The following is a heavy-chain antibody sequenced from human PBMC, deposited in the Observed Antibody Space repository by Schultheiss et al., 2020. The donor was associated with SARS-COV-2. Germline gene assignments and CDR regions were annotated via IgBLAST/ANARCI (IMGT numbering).Heavy chain of an antibody. V-gene: IGHV3-48*03. CDR1: GFNLSSYE. CDR2: ISIRGSPR. J-gene: IGHJ6*02. Sequence: GGSLRLSCAASGFNLSSYEMNWVRQAPGKGLEWISYISIRGSPRYYADSVEGRFTISRDNAKNSLYLQMNSLRAEDTAVYYCSRLLPSSMRAMDVWGRGTTVTVSS. CDR3: SRLLPSSMRAMDV. D-gene: IGHD2-2*01.